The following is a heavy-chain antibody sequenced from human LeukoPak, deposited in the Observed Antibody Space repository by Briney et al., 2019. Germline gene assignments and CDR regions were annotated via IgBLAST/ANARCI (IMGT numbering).Heavy chain of an antibody. V-gene: IGHV4-31*03. CDR3: AREEGYCSGGSCYSGGFDY. Sequence: PSQTLSLTCTVSGGSISSGGYYRSWIRQHPGKGLEWIGYIYYSGSTYYNPSLKSRVTISVDTSKNQFSLKLSSVTAADTAVYYCAREEGYCSGGSCYSGGFDYWGQGTLVTVSS. CDR1: GGSISSGGYY. CDR2: IYYSGST. J-gene: IGHJ4*02. D-gene: IGHD2-15*01.